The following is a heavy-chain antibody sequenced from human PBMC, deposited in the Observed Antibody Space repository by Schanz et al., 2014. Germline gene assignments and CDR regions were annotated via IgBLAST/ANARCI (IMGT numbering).Heavy chain of an antibody. CDR2: ISGSNGNT. D-gene: IGHD6-13*01. V-gene: IGHV1-18*01. CDR1: GYTFISYG. Sequence: QVQLVQSGAEVRKPGASVKVSCKASGYTFISYGISWVRQAPGQGLEWLGWISGSNGNTNYTQKFQGRVTITADKSSDTAYMELSSLRSEDTAVYYCARDSGSSSWYPSDYWGQGTLVTVSS. CDR3: ARDSGSSSWYPSDY. J-gene: IGHJ4*02.